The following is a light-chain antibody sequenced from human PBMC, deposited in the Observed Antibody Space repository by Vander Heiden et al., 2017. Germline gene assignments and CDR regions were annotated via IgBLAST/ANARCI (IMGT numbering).Light chain of an antibody. Sequence: AVVTQEPSLTVSPGGTVTLTCGSSTVALTSGHYPYWFQQKPGQAPRTLIYDTSNKHSWTPARFSGSLLGGKAALTLSGAQPEDEAEYYCLLSYSGARWVFGGGTKLTVL. CDR3: LLSYSGARWV. CDR2: DTS. J-gene: IGLJ3*02. CDR1: TVALTSGHY. V-gene: IGLV7-46*01.